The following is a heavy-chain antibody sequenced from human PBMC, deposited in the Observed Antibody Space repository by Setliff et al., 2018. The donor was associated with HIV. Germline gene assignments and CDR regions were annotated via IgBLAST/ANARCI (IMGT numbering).Heavy chain of an antibody. CDR3: ATDRGGSYLYY. CDR1: GGSITSGGYN. CDR2: VDFGFRR. Sequence: SETLSLTCTVSGGSITSGGYNWIWIRQHPEKGLEWIGYVDFGFRRYYNPSLKSQVVISVYTPKNQFSLTLNSVTAADTAVYYCATDRGGSYLYYWGQGAPVTVSS. D-gene: IGHD3-10*01. V-gene: IGHV4-31*01. J-gene: IGHJ4*02.